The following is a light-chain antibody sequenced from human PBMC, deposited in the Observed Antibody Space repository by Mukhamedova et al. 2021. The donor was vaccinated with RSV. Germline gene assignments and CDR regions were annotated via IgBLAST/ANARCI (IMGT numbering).Light chain of an antibody. CDR3: QSYDSINVV. CDR2: ADN. CDR1: SGSIASNY. Sequence: VTISCTRSSGSIASNYVQWYQQCPGSSPTTVIYADNQRPSGVPDRFSGSIDSSSNSASLTISGLKTEDEADYYCQSYDSINVVFGG. V-gene: IGLV6-57*01. J-gene: IGLJ2*01.